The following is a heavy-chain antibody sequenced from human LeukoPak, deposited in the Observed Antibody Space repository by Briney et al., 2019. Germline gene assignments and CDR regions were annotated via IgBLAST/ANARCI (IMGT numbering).Heavy chain of an antibody. D-gene: IGHD3/OR15-3a*01. Sequence: SETLSLTCAVYGGSFSGYYWSWIRQPPGKGLEWIGEINHSGSTNYNPSLKSRVTIYVDTCTNQSSLKLSSVTAADTVVYYCARGLDTWTIYIFDYWGQGALVTVSS. CDR1: GGSFSGYY. V-gene: IGHV4-34*01. J-gene: IGHJ4*02. CDR2: INHSGST. CDR3: ARGLDTWTIYIFDY.